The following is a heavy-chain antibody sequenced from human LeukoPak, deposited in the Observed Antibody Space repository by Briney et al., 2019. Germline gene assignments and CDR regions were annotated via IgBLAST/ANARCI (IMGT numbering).Heavy chain of an antibody. CDR2: ISYDGNNK. Sequence: PGRSLRLSCVASGFIFSTYGMHWVRQAAGNGLEWVAVISYDGNNKYYADSVKGRFTISRDNYCAKDGDRWFGELLYRNYYYYYMDVWDKGTTVTVSS. V-gene: IGHV3-30*03. CDR3: MDV. D-gene: IGHD3-10*01. CDR1: GFIFSTYG. J-gene: IGHJ6*03.